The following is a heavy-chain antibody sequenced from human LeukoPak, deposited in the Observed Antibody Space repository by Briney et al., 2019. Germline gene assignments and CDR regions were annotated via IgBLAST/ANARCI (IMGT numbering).Heavy chain of an antibody. CDR1: GNSIGSGDYY. Sequence: SQILSLTCTVSGNSIGSGDYYWSWIRQPAGKGLEWIGRIYTSGSTNYNPSLKSRVTISGDTSKNQFSLRLSSVTAADTAVYYCARASYSYDISGWVPFDYWGQGTLVTVSS. D-gene: IGHD3-22*01. CDR3: ARASYSYDISGWVPFDY. CDR2: IYTSGST. J-gene: IGHJ4*02. V-gene: IGHV4-61*02.